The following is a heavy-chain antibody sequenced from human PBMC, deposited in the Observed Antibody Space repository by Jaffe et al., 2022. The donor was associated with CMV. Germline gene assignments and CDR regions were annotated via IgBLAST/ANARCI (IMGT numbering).Heavy chain of an antibody. V-gene: IGHV4-39*01. J-gene: IGHJ4*02. D-gene: IGHD5-18*01. Sequence: QLQLQESGPGLVKPSETLSLTCTVSGGSISSSSYYWGWIRQPPGKGLEWIGSIYYSGSTYYNPSLKSRVTISVDTSKNQFSLKLSSVTAADTAVYYCARHRYSYGPYYFDYWGQGTLVTVSS. CDR3: ARHRYSYGPYYFDY. CDR1: GGSISSSSYY. CDR2: IYYSGST.